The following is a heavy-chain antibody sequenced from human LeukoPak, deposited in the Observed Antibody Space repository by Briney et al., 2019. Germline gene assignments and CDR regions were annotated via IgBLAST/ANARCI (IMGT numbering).Heavy chain of an antibody. CDR3: AKDGDYYDSSGYCYPYYFDY. CDR1: GFTFSNYW. CDR2: INSDGSST. D-gene: IGHD3-22*01. V-gene: IGHV3-74*01. Sequence: GGSLKLSCAASGFTFSNYWMHWVRQAPGKGLVWVSRINSDGSSTTYADSVKGRFTISRDNAKNTLYLQMNSLRAEDTAVYYCAKDGDYYDSSGYCYPYYFDYWGQGTLVTVSS. J-gene: IGHJ4*02.